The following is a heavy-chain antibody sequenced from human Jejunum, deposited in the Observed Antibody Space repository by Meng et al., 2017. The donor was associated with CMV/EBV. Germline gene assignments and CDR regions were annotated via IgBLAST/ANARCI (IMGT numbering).Heavy chain of an antibody. D-gene: IGHD2-21*01. Sequence: YGLSWVRQVPGQGPEWMGWISGYNGETNYAHRLQGRVTMTTETSTSTAYMELRGLRSDDTAVYYCVRDLRHCGGDCFDDVLDNWGQGTMVTVSS. CDR1: YG. CDR3: VRDLRHCGGDCFDDVLDN. V-gene: IGHV1-18*01. J-gene: IGHJ3*02. CDR2: ISGYNGET.